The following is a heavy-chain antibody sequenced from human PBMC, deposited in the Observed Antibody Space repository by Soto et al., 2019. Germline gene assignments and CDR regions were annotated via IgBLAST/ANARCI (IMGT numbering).Heavy chain of an antibody. CDR1: NGSFTDYF. J-gene: IGHJ5*02. CDR3: VARGMTYDFLSGPHPFDP. D-gene: IGHD3-3*01. V-gene: IGHV4-34*02. Sequence: QVQLQQWGAGLLKPSETLSLTCAAHNGSFTDYFWTWIRQSPGKGLEWIGEINHRGGATYNPSLRGRVTISIDTSKNPFSLSLRSLTAADTAVYYCVARGMTYDFLSGPHPFDPWGHGTLVTVSS. CDR2: INHRGGA.